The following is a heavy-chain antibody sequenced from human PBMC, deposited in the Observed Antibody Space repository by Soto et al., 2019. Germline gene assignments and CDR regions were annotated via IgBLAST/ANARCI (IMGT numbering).Heavy chain of an antibody. CDR3: ARHDTAVMPRDD. CDR2: IFYNGRA. Sequence: SETLSLTCTVSGGSITGSDYYWGWIRQPPGKGLEWLGSIFYNGRAHYNPSLQSRVTVSVDTSKNHFSLRVTSVTAADTAVYYCARHDTAVMPRDDWGQGALVTVSS. V-gene: IGHV4-39*02. CDR1: GGSITGSDYY. J-gene: IGHJ4*02. D-gene: IGHD5-18*01.